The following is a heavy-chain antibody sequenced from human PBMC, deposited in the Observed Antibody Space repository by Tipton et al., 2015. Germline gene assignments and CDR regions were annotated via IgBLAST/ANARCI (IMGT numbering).Heavy chain of an antibody. CDR2: IYYTGST. J-gene: IGHJ4*02. CDR1: GGSISSSSYY. CDR3: ATTSTYYYDSSAYYAKNRYFDH. D-gene: IGHD3-22*01. Sequence: TLSLTCTVSGGSISSSSYYWGWIRQPPGKGLEWIGSIYYTGSTYYNPSLKSRVTISVDTSKNQFSLNLSSVTAADTAVYYCATTSTYYYDSSAYYAKNRYFDHWGQGTLVTVSS. V-gene: IGHV4-39*01.